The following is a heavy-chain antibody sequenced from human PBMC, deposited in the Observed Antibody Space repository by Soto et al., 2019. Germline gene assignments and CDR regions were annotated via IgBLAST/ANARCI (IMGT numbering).Heavy chain of an antibody. D-gene: IGHD5-12*01. J-gene: IGHJ4*02. Sequence: EVQLVESGGGLVQPGGSLRLSCAASGFTFSSYAMRWVRQAPVKGLEWVSAISGSGGSTYYADSVKGRFTISRDKSTNTLNLKMTSRRAEDTAVYGRARRGCGSYYDNWGQGTLVTVSS. V-gene: IGHV3-23*04. CDR3: ARRGCGSYYDN. CDR2: ISGSGGST. CDR1: GFTFSSYA.